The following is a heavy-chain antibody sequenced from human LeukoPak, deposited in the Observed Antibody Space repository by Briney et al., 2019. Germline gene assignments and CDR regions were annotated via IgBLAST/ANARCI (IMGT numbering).Heavy chain of an antibody. CDR2: ISGGSRYI. CDR3: ATFETVAATWFEP. D-gene: IGHD6-19*01. CDR1: GFTFGSYS. Sequence: GGSLRLSCAASGFTFGSYSMNWVRQAPGKGLEWVSSISGGSRYILYPDSVKGRFAISRDDAKNSLYLQMNSLRAEDTAVYYCATFETVAATWFEPWGQGTLVSVSS. V-gene: IGHV3-21*01. J-gene: IGHJ5*02.